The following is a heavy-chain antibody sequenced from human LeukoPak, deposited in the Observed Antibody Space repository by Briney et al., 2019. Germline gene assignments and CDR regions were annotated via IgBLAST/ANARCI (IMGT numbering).Heavy chain of an antibody. J-gene: IGHJ4*02. CDR3: TKVLSASSWSYFDY. Sequence: PGGSLRLSCAASGFTFSSYGMHWVRQAPGKGLEWVAVISYDGSNKYYADSVKGRFTISRDNSRNTLYLHMNSLRAEDTAVYYRTKVLSASSWSYFDYWGQGTLVTVSS. V-gene: IGHV3-30*18. CDR1: GFTFSSYG. CDR2: ISYDGSNK. D-gene: IGHD6-13*01.